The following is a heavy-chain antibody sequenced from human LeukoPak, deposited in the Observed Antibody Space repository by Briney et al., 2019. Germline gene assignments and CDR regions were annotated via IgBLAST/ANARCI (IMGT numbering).Heavy chain of an antibody. CDR2: NPDGSST. CDR3: VRALFDYNANDF. V-gene: IGHV3-74*01. Sequence: GGSLRLSCAASRFTFSNYWMHWVRQAPGKGLVWSHVNPDGSSTTYADSVKGRFTISRDNVKNTVSLQMNSLRAEDTAAYFCVRALFDYNANDFWGQGTLVTVSS. J-gene: IGHJ4*02. CDR1: RFTFSNYW. D-gene: IGHD5-12*01.